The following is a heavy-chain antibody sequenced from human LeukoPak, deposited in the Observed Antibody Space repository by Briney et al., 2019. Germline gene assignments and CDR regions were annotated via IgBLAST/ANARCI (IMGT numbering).Heavy chain of an antibody. CDR3: ARGGGNIVATILYYFDY. J-gene: IGHJ4*02. V-gene: IGHV3-33*01. CDR2: IWYDGSNK. D-gene: IGHD5-12*01. CDR1: GFTFSSYG. Sequence: GGSLRLSCAASGFTFSSYGMHWVRQAPGKGLEWVAVIWYDGSNKYYADSVKGRFTISRDNSKNTLYLQMNSLRAEDTAVYYCARGGGNIVATILYYFDYWGQGTLDTVSS.